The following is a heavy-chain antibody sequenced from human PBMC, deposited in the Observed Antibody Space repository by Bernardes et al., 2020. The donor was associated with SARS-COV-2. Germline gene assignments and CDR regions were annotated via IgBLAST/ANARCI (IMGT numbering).Heavy chain of an antibody. CDR3: ARDLFPDYEDKVGYPEH. CDR2: ISPYNGYT. D-gene: IGHD3-16*01. Sequence: ASLKVFCKASGYTFISYGITWVRQAPGQGLEWMGWISPYNGYTHYAEKVQGRVFMTTDTSTGTVYMELRSLRSDDTAVYYCARDLFPDYEDKVGYPEHWGQGTQVTVSS. CDR1: GYTFISYG. J-gene: IGHJ4*02. V-gene: IGHV1-18*04.